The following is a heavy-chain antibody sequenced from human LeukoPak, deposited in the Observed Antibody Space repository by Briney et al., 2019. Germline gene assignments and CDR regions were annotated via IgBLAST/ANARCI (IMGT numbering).Heavy chain of an antibody. V-gene: IGHV3-74*01. CDR3: ARGGSGWHIRDGIFDY. D-gene: IGHD6-19*01. J-gene: IGHJ4*02. Sequence: PGGSLRLSCAASGFTFSSYWMHWVRQAPGKGLVWVSRINSDGSSTSYADSVKGRFTISRDNAKNTLYLQMNSLRAEDTAVYYCARGGSGWHIRDGIFDYWGQGTLVTVSS. CDR1: GFTFSSYW. CDR2: INSDGSST.